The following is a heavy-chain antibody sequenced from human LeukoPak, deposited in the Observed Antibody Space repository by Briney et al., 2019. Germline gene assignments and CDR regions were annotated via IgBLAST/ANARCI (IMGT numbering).Heavy chain of an antibody. D-gene: IGHD6-13*01. CDR3: ARLQQQLNAFDI. CDR2: IDPTDSYT. V-gene: IGHV5-10-1*01. J-gene: IGHJ3*02. Sequence: GESLKISCKGSGYSFTSYWISWVRQMPGKGLEWMGRIDPTDSYTNYSPPFQGHVTISADKSISTAYLQWSSLKASDTAMYYCARLQQQLNAFDIWGQGTMVTVSS. CDR1: GYSFTSYW.